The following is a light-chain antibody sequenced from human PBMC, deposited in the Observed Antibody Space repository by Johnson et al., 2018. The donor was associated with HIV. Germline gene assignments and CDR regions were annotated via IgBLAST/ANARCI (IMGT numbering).Light chain of an antibody. V-gene: IGLV1-51*02. CDR3: GTWDSSLSVEV. J-gene: IGLJ1*01. Sequence: QSVLTQPPSVSAAPGQKVTISCSGSSSNIGNNYVSWYQQLPGTAPKLLIYENNKRPSGIPDRFSGSKSGTSATLDITGIQTGDEADYYCGTWDSSLSVEVFGTGTKVTVL. CDR2: ENN. CDR1: SSNIGNNY.